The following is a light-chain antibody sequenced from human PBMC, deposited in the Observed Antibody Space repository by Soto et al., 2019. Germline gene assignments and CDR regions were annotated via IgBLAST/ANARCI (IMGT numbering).Light chain of an antibody. CDR2: DAS. CDR1: QSVSSY. J-gene: IGKJ1*01. Sequence: EIVLTQSPATLSLSPGERATLSCRASQSVSSYLAWYQQKPGQAPRLLIYDASNRATGIPARFSGSGSGTDFTLAISSLQPEDCAVYYCQPRSNWPRTFGQGTQVEIK. V-gene: IGKV3-11*01. CDR3: QPRSNWPRT.